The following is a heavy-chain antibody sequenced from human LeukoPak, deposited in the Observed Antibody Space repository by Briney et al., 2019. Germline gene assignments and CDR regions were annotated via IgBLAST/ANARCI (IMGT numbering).Heavy chain of an antibody. V-gene: IGHV3-66*01. CDR1: GGSISSGDYY. J-gene: IGHJ3*02. CDR2: IYSGGST. D-gene: IGHD3-10*01. CDR3: ASTYGSGSSHDAFDI. Sequence: PSETLSLTCTVSGGSISSGDYYWSWIRQAPGKGLEWVSVIYSGGSTYYADSVKGRFTISRDNSKNTLYLQMNSLRAEDTAVYYCASTYGSGSSHDAFDIWGQGTMVTVSS.